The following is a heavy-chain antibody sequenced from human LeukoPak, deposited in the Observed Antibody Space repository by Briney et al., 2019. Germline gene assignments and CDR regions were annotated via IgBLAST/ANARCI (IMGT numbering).Heavy chain of an antibody. CDR2: TYYRSKWYN. J-gene: IGHJ5*02. CDR3: ARADLEEQLRWFDP. Sequence: SQTLSLTCAISGDSVSSSSAAWSWIRQSPSRGLEWLGRTYYRSKWYNDYAVSVKSRITINPDTSKNQFSLQLDSVTPEDTAVYYCARADLEEQLRWFDPWGQGTLVTVSP. D-gene: IGHD6-6*01. V-gene: IGHV6-1*01. CDR1: GDSVSSSSAA.